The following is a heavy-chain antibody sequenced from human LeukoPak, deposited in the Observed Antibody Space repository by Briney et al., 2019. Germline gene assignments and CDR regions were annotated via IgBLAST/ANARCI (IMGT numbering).Heavy chain of an antibody. CDR3: ARDLQEISSFYFDS. CDR1: ELNFKTHA. V-gene: IGHV3-30*04. Sequence: GGSLRLSCVVSELNFKTHAMNRVRQAPGKGLEWVAGLSFDASGRNYADSVKGRFTISRDNSKNSLYLQMHSLSAEDTAVYYCARDLQEISSFYFDSWGHGSLGTVSS. J-gene: IGHJ4*01. D-gene: IGHD3-16*02. CDR2: LSFDASGR.